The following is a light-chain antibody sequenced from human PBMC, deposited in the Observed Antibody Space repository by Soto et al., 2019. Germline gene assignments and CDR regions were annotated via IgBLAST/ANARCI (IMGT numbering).Light chain of an antibody. Sequence: DIVMTQSPLSLPVTPGEPASISCRSSRSLLYSNGYNYLDWYLQKPGQSPQLLIHLGSYRASGVPDRFSGSGAGTDFTLKISRVEAEDVRVYYCMQALQTPLYTFGQGTRLEIK. CDR2: LGS. V-gene: IGKV2-28*01. J-gene: IGKJ2*01. CDR1: RSLLYSNGYNY. CDR3: MQALQTPLYT.